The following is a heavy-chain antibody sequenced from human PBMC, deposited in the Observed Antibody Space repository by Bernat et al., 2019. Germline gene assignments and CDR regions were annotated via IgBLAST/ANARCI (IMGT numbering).Heavy chain of an antibody. Sequence: QVQLQESGPGLVKPSETLSLTCTVSGGSVSSGSSYWSWIRQPPGKGLEWIGYIYNSGITNYNPSLKSRVTISVDTSRNQFSLKLSSVTAADTAVYFCARIPHDVNWYFDLWGRGTLVTVSS. CDR3: ARIPHDVNWYFDL. J-gene: IGHJ2*01. D-gene: IGHD3-3*01. V-gene: IGHV4-61*01. CDR2: IYNSGIT. CDR1: GGSVSSGSSY.